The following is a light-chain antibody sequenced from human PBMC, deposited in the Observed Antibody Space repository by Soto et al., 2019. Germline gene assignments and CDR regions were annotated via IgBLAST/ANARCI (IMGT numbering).Light chain of an antibody. CDR2: GVS. V-gene: IGLV2-8*01. Sequence: QSALTQPPSASESLGQSVIISCTGTSSDVGGYNYVSWYQQHPGKAPKLMISGVSERPSGVPDRFSGSKSGNTASLTVSGLQAEDEADYYCSSYAGSDNWVFGGGTKLTVL. J-gene: IGLJ2*01. CDR1: SSDVGGYNY. CDR3: SSYAGSDNWV.